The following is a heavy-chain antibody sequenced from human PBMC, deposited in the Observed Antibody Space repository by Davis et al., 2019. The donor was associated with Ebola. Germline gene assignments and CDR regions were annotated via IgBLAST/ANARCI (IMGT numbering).Heavy chain of an antibody. J-gene: IGHJ4*02. D-gene: IGHD3-22*01. CDR3: AAGSGYQFDY. CDR1: GFTFSSYG. Sequence: SLKISCAASGFTFSSYGMHWVRQAPGKGLEWVSGISWNSGSIGYADSVKGRFTISRDNAKNSLYLQMNSLRAEDTALYYCAAGSGYQFDYWGQGTLVTVSS. V-gene: IGHV3-9*01. CDR2: ISWNSGSI.